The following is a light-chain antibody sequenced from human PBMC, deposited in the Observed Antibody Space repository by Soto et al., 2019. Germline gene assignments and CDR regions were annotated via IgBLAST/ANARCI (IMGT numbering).Light chain of an antibody. CDR1: QGISSY. Sequence: DIQLTQSPSFLSASVGDRVTITCRASQGISSYLAWYQQKPGKAPKLLIYAASTLQSGVPSRFSGSGSGTEFTLTIRSLQPEDFATYYCQQLNSYPRTFGKGTTVEIK. V-gene: IGKV1-9*01. CDR3: QQLNSYPRT. J-gene: IGKJ1*01. CDR2: AAS.